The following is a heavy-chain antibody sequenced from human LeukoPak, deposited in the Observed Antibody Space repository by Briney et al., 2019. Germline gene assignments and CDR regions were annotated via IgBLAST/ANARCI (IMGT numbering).Heavy chain of an antibody. Sequence: GASVKVSCKASGYAFTSYGISWVRQAPGQGLECMGWISAYNGNTNYAQKFQGRVTMTRDTSISTAYMELSRLRSDDTAVYYCARVHDYGGNSEGIDYWGQGTLVTVSS. D-gene: IGHD4-23*01. V-gene: IGHV1-18*01. J-gene: IGHJ4*02. CDR3: ARVHDYGGNSEGIDY. CDR2: ISAYNGNT. CDR1: GYAFTSYG.